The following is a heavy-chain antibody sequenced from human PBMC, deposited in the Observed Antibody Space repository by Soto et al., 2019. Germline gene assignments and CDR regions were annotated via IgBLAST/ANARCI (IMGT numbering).Heavy chain of an antibody. CDR3: ASAPDFSASGTMYIDK. Sequence: QVQLRESGPGLVKPSQTLSLTCTVSGGSINSGGYYWNWIRQHPGKGLEWIGYMYYSGSTYYNPFLRSRVIISADTSENHFSLKLSSVTAADTAVYFCASAPDFSASGTMYIDKWGQGILVTVSS. D-gene: IGHD3-10*01. J-gene: IGHJ4*02. V-gene: IGHV4-31*03. CDR1: GGSINSGGYY. CDR2: MYYSGST.